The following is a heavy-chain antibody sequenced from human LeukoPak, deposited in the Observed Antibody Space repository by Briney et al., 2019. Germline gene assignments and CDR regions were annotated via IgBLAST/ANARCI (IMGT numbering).Heavy chain of an antibody. Sequence: PGRSLRLSCAASGFTFSSYAMHWVRQAPGKGLEWVAVISYDGSNKYYADSVKGRFTISRDNSKNTLYLQMNSLRAEDTAVYYCARVLDIMITFGDLGYYFDYWGQGTLVTVSS. CDR1: GFTFSSYA. CDR3: ARVLDIMITFGDLGYYFDY. J-gene: IGHJ4*02. D-gene: IGHD3-16*01. V-gene: IGHV3-30*04. CDR2: ISYDGSNK.